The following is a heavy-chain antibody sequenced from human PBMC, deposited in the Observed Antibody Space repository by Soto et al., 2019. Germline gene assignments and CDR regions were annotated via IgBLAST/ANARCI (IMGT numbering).Heavy chain of an antibody. J-gene: IGHJ6*02. CDR3: ARADYEILTGSYAMDV. CDR2: IYDSGST. V-gene: IGHV4-59*12. CDR1: GGSISFYY. Sequence: TSETLSLTCTVSGGSISFYYWSWIRQPPGKGLEWIGYIYDSGSTTYNPSLKSRVTISVDTSKKQSSLKLTSVTAADTAVYLCARADYEILTGSYAMDVWGQGTTVTVSS. D-gene: IGHD3-9*01.